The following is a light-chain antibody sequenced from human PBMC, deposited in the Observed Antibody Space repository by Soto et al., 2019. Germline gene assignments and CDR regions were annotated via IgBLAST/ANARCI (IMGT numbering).Light chain of an antibody. CDR2: ASS. Sequence: EIALTQSPCTLSFSPGESSTLSFKTSQSRGSNFLAWYQHKPGQAPRLLIYASSNRATGIPDRFSGSASGTDFTLTINRLEPEDFAVYYCQLYGISPHFGQGTRLEIK. J-gene: IGKJ5*01. V-gene: IGKV3-20*01. CDR3: QLYGISPH. CDR1: QSRGSNF.